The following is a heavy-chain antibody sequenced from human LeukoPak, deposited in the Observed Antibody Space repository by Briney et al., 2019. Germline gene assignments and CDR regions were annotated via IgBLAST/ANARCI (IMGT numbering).Heavy chain of an antibody. J-gene: IGHJ4*02. D-gene: IGHD6-13*01. CDR3: ARVRYSSSWYYFDY. CDR1: GDSISSYY. V-gene: IGHV4-59*08. Sequence: SETLSLTCTVSGDSISSYYWSWIRQPPGKGLEWIGNIYYSGSTNYNPSLKSRVTMSVDTSKNQFSLKVNSVTAADTAVYYCARVRYSSSWYYFDYWGQGTLVTVSS. CDR2: IYYSGST.